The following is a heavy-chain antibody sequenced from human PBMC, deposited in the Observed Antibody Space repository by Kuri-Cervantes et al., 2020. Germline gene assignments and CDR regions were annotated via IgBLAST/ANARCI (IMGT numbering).Heavy chain of an antibody. CDR1: GFTFSNYA. Sequence: GESLKISCAASGFTFSNYAMSWVRQAPGKGLEWVSVIYSCGSTYYADSVKGRFTISRDNAKNSLYLQMSSLRAEDTAVYYCARGGGYYTFDYWGQGTLVTVSS. CDR3: ARGGGYYTFDY. CDR2: IYSCGST. J-gene: IGHJ4*02. V-gene: IGHV3-66*01. D-gene: IGHD3-3*01.